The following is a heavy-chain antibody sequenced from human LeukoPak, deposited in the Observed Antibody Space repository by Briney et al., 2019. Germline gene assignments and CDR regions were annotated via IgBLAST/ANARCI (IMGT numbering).Heavy chain of an antibody. CDR2: IIPIFGTA. Sequence: ASVTVSCKASGGTFSSYAISWVRQAPGQGLEWMGGIIPIFGTANYAQKFQGRVTITADESTSTAYIELSSLRSEDTAVYYCARETRYSYGYGYYFDYWGQGTLVTVSS. J-gene: IGHJ4*02. V-gene: IGHV1-69*13. CDR3: ARETRYSYGYGYYFDY. CDR1: GGTFSSYA. D-gene: IGHD5-18*01.